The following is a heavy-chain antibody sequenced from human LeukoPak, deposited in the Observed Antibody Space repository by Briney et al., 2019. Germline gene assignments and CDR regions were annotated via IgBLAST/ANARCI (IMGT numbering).Heavy chain of an antibody. J-gene: IGHJ4*02. D-gene: IGHD2-15*01. CDR3: ARDNGYCSGGSCYAPFDY. Sequence: ASVKVSCKASGYTFTGYYMHWVRQAPGQGLEWMGWINPNSGGTNYAQKFQGRVTMTRDTSISTAYMELSRLRSDDTAVYYCARDNGYCSGGSCYAPFDYWSQGTLVTVSS. CDR2: INPNSGGT. V-gene: IGHV1-2*02. CDR1: GYTFTGYY.